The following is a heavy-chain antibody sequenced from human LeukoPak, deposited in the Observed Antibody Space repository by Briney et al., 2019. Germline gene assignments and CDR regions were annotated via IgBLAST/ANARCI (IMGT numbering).Heavy chain of an antibody. Sequence: GASVKVSCKASGGTFSSYAISWVRQAPGQGLEWMGGIIPIFGTANYAQKFQGRVTITTDESTSTAYMELSSPRSEDTAVYYCARSSYSSGWYYFDYWGQGTLVTVSS. J-gene: IGHJ4*02. D-gene: IGHD6-19*01. V-gene: IGHV1-69*05. CDR1: GGTFSSYA. CDR3: ARSSYSSGWYYFDY. CDR2: IIPIFGTA.